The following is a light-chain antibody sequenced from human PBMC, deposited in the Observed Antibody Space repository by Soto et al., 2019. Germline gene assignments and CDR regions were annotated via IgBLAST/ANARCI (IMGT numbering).Light chain of an antibody. J-gene: IGKJ2*01. Sequence: DIVMTQSADSLAVSLGERATINCKSSQSVLYSANNKNYLAWYQQKPGQPPKLLIYWASTRESGVPDRFSGSGSATDFTLTISSLQAEDVAVYYCQQSYSIPYTFGQGTTLEI. CDR2: WAS. CDR1: QSVLYSANNKNY. V-gene: IGKV4-1*01. CDR3: QQSYSIPYT.